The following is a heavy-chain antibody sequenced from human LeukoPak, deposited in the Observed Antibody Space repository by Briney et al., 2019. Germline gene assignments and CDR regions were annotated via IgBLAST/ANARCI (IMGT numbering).Heavy chain of an antibody. CDR2: ISGSAGTS. J-gene: IGHJ4*02. Sequence: SGGSLRLSCAASGFSFSDYAMSWVRQAPGKGRGGFSGISGSAGTSYHAGSVKGRFTISRDNSKNTLYLQMNSLRVEDTAVYYCARDRGVTPRRNYFGYWGQGSLVAVSS. V-gene: IGHV3-23*01. CDR3: ARDRGVTPRRNYFGY. D-gene: IGHD2-8*01. CDR1: GFSFSDYA.